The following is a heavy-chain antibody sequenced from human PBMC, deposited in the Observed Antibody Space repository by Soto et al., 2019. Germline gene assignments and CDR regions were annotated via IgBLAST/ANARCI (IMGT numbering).Heavy chain of an antibody. Sequence: ASVKVSCKASGYTFTSYGISWVRQAPGQGLEWMGWISAYNGNTNYAQKIQGRVTMTTDTSTSTAYMELRSLKSDDTAVYYCARDSQYYYIFLTDRDGMDVWGQGTTVTVSS. D-gene: IGHD3-9*01. CDR1: GYTFTSYG. CDR3: ARDSQYYYIFLTDRDGMDV. J-gene: IGHJ6*02. V-gene: IGHV1-18*01. CDR2: ISAYNGNT.